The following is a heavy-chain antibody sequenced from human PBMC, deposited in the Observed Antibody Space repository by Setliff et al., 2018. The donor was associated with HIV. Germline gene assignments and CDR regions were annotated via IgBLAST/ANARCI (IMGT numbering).Heavy chain of an antibody. D-gene: IGHD2-21*01. CDR1: GGSISSSSHH. CDR2: VFHSGSA. J-gene: IGHJ3*02. CDR3: ARLTYCGPNCQSVGIGRAAFDI. V-gene: IGHV4-39*07. Sequence: SETLSLTCTVSGGSISSSSHHWSWVRQPPGKGLEWIGEVFHSGSANSNASLRSRVMISVDTSKNQFSLKLSAVTAADTAVYYCARLTYCGPNCQSVGIGRAAFDIWGQGTRVTVSS.